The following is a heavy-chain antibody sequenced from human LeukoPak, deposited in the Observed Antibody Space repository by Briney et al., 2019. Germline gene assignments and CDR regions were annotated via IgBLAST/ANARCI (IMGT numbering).Heavy chain of an antibody. CDR3: AKAHRGYALEDY. CDR2: ISGSGGST. V-gene: IGHV3-23*01. Sequence: GGSLRLSCAASGFTFNGYGMSWVRQAPGKGLEWVSAISGSGGSTYYADSVKGRFTISRDNSKNTLYLQMNSLRAEDTAVYYCAKAHRGYALEDYWGQGTLVTVSS. J-gene: IGHJ4*02. D-gene: IGHD5-12*01. CDR1: GFTFNGYG.